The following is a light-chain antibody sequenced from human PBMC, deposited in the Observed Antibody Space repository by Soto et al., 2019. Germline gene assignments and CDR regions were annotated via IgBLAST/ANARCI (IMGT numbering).Light chain of an antibody. CDR1: QSVSNNY. J-gene: IGKJ5*01. V-gene: IGKV3-20*01. Sequence: EIVLTQSPGTLSLSPGERATLSCRASQSVSNNYLAWYQQKPGQAPRLLIYGASSRATGFPDRFNGSGSGTDFTLTISRPEPEDFAVYYCQQYGSSHTFGQGTRLEIK. CDR3: QQYGSSHT. CDR2: GAS.